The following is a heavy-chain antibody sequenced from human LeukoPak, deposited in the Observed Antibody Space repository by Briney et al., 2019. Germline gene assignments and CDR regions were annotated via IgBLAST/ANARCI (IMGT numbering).Heavy chain of an antibody. D-gene: IGHD1-26*01. J-gene: IGHJ4*02. CDR3: ARAVGRRLDY. V-gene: IGHV4-31*03. CDR2: IYYSGST. CDR1: GGSISSVGYY. Sequence: PSQTLSLTCTVSGGSISSVGYYWSWIRQHPGKGLEWIGYIYYSGSTYYNPSLKSRVTISVDTSKNQFSLKLSSVTAADTAVYYCARAVGRRLDYWGQGTLVTVSS.